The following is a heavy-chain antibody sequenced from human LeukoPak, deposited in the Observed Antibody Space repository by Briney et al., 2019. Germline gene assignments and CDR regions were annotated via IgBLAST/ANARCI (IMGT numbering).Heavy chain of an antibody. CDR3: ARQVKEYFDWLPRGHFDY. J-gene: IGHJ4*02. CDR1: GGSFSGYY. D-gene: IGHD3-9*01. Sequence: PSETLSLTCAVYGGSFSGYYWSWIRQPPGKGLEWIGEINHSGSTNYNPSLKSRVTISVDTSKNQFSLKLNSVMPADTAKYFCARQVKEYFDWLPRGHFDYWGQGVLVSVSS. CDR2: INHSGST. V-gene: IGHV4-34*01.